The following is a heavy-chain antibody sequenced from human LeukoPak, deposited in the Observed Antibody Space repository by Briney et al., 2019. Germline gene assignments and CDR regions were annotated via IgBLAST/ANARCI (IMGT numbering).Heavy chain of an antibody. CDR1: GYTLTELS. J-gene: IGHJ4*02. D-gene: IGHD2-15*01. CDR3: ARDRCSGGSCWIGY. CDR2: FDPEDGET. Sequence: VASVKVSCTVSGYTLTELSMHWVRQAPGKGLEWMGGFDPEDGETIYAQKFQGRVTMTEDTSTDTAYMEPSSLRSEDTAVYYCARDRCSGGSCWIGYWGQGTLVTVSS. V-gene: IGHV1-24*01.